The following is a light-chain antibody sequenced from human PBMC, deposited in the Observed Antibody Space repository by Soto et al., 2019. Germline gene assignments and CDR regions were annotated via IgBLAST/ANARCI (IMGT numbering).Light chain of an antibody. CDR1: QIIGSY. Sequence: DIQVTQSPSSLSASVGDTVTITCRASQIIGSYLNWYRQKPGEAPELLIFAESLLSSGVPSRFSSFRSPTVFTLTISSLQPEDFATYYCQQTYSLPFTFGPGTRVDV. CDR3: QQTYSLPFT. J-gene: IGKJ3*01. CDR2: AES. V-gene: IGKV1-39*01.